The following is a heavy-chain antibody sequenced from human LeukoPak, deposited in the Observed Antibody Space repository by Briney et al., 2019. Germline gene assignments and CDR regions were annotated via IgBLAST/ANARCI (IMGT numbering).Heavy chain of an antibody. CDR1: GYTFTGYY. J-gene: IGHJ6*03. D-gene: IGHD3-16*01. V-gene: IGHV1-2*02. CDR2: INPNSGGT. CDR3: ARGRRFGGFYYYYMDV. Sequence: GASVKVSCKASGYTFTGYYMHWVRQAPGQGLEWMGWINPNSGGTNYAQKFQGRVTMTRDTSISTAYMELSRLRSEDTAVYYCARGRRFGGFYYYYMDVWGKGTTVTISS.